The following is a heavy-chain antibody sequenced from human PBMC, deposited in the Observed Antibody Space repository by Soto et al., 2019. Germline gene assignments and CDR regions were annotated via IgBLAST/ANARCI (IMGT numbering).Heavy chain of an antibody. D-gene: IGHD4-17*01. CDR3: EKDHLPSTVTTPGY. J-gene: IGHJ4*02. CDR1: GFTFSTYG. CDR2: ISYDGNNK. V-gene: IGHV3-30*18. Sequence: QVQLVESGGGVVQPGRSLRLSCAASGFTFSTYGMHWVRQAPGKGLEWVAVISYDGNNKYYADSVKGRFTIARDHSKNTLFLQMDSLRAEDTAVYYCEKDHLPSTVTTPGYWGQGTLVTVSS.